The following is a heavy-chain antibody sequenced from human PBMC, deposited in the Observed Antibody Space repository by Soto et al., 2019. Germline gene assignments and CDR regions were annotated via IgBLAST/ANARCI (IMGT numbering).Heavy chain of an antibody. CDR3: ARDPIIAARPPNYGMYV. D-gene: IGHD6-6*01. V-gene: IGHV1-3*01. CDR1: GYTFTSYP. J-gene: IGHJ6*02. Sequence: ASVKVSCKASGYTFTSYPMHWVRQAPGQRLEWMGWINAGNGNTKYSQKFQGWVTMTRDTSISTAYMELSRLRSDDTAVYYCARDPIIAARPPNYGMYVWGQGTTVTVYS. CDR2: INAGNGNT.